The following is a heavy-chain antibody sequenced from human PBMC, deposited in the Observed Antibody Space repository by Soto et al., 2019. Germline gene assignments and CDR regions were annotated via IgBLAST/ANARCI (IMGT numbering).Heavy chain of an antibody. CDR3: TRRDIDSSKGWFDP. CDR2: VRNRANNYAT. J-gene: IGHJ5*02. D-gene: IGHD3-9*01. Sequence: EVQLVESGGGLVQPGGSLKLSCAASGFTFSGSAMHWVRQASRQGLEWLGRVRNRANNYATAYAASVKGRFTISRDDSKNTTYLQMNSLKTEDTAVYYCTRRDIDSSKGWFDPWGQGTLVTVSS. CDR1: GFTFSGSA. V-gene: IGHV3-73*02.